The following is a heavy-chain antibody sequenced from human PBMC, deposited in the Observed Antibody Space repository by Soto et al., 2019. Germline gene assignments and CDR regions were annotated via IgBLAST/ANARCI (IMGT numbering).Heavy chain of an antibody. CDR2: ISYDGSNK. Sequence: QVQLVESGGGVVQPGRSLRLSCAASGFTFSSYGMHWVRQAPGKGLEWVAVISYDGSNKYYADSVKGRFTISRDNSKNTLYLKMNSLRAEDTAVYYCAKGEGGSYFRRPFIDYWGQGTLVTVSS. CDR3: AKGEGGSYFRRPFIDY. J-gene: IGHJ4*02. D-gene: IGHD1-26*01. CDR1: GFTFSSYG. V-gene: IGHV3-30*18.